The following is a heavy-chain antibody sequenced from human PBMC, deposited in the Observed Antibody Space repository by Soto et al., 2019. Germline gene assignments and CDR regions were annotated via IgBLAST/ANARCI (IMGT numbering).Heavy chain of an antibody. D-gene: IGHD4-17*01. Sequence: ASVKLSSKASGYTFTSYDSNWVQPATGQGLEWMGWMNPNSGNTGYAQKFQGRVTMTRNTSISTAYMELSSLRSEDTAVYYCASTLTYGDYVQDAFDIWGQGTMVTVSS. CDR3: ASTLTYGDYVQDAFDI. CDR2: MNPNSGNT. CDR1: GYTFTSYD. J-gene: IGHJ3*02. V-gene: IGHV1-8*01.